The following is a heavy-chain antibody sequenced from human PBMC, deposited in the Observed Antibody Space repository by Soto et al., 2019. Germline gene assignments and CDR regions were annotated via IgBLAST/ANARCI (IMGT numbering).Heavy chain of an antibody. V-gene: IGHV5-10-1*01. J-gene: IGHJ4*02. CDR2: IDPSDSYV. Sequence: GESLKISCQASGYSFTAYWITWVRQMPGKGLEWMATIDPSDSYVDYSPSFRGHVTFSVDRSITTVYLHWNSLKDSDSAMYFFTRRASSSFYHFDFWGQGALVTVSS. CDR1: GYSFTAYW. D-gene: IGHD2-2*01. CDR3: TRRASSSFYHFDF.